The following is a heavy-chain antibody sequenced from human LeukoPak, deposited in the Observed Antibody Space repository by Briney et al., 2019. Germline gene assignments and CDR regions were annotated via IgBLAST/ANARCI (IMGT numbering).Heavy chain of an antibody. CDR3: AKVFVLRYFGGDAFDI. CDR2: FSSADRT. D-gene: IGHD3-9*01. Sequence: PGRSLRLSCAASGFTFSTYAMNWVRQAPGKGLEWVSGFSSADRTYYADSVRGRFTISRDNSKNTLYLQMNSLRAEDTAVYYCAKVFVLRYFGGDAFDIWGQGTMVTVSS. J-gene: IGHJ3*02. V-gene: IGHV3-23*01. CDR1: GFTFSTYA.